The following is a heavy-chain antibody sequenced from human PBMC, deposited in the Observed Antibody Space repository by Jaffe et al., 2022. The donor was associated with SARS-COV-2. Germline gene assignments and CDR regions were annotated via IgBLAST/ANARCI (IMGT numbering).Heavy chain of an antibody. CDR1: GFTFDDYA. CDR3: AKDKVGWLQYYFDY. Sequence: EVQLVESGGGLVQPGRSLRLSCAASGFTFDDYAMHWVRQAPGKGLEWVSGISWNSGSIGYADSVKGRFTISRDNAKNSLYLQMNSLRAEDTALYYCAKDKVGWLQYYFDYWGQGTLVTVSS. V-gene: IGHV3-9*01. CDR2: ISWNSGSI. J-gene: IGHJ4*02. D-gene: IGHD5-12*01.